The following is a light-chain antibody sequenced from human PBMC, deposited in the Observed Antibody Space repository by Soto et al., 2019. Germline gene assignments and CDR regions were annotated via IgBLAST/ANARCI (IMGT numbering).Light chain of an antibody. Sequence: DIQMTQSPSTLSASVGDRVTITCRASQSISSWLAWYQQKPGKAPKLLIYKASSLESGVPSRVSGRGSGTEFTLTISGLQPDDFATYYCQQYNSYPLTFGGGTKVEVK. CDR1: QSISSW. V-gene: IGKV1-5*03. CDR3: QQYNSYPLT. J-gene: IGKJ4*01. CDR2: KAS.